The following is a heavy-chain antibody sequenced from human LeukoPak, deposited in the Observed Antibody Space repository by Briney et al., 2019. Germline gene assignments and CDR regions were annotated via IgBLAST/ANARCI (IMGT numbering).Heavy chain of an antibody. CDR3: ARDSSHINYYYYGMDV. CDR2: IKQDGSEK. Sequence: GGSLRLSCAASGFTFSSYWMSWVRQAPGKGLERVANIKQDGSEKYYVDSVKGRFTISRDNAKNSLYLQMNSLRAEDTAVYYCARDSSHINYYYYGMDVWGQGTTVTVSS. V-gene: IGHV3-7*01. CDR1: GFTFSSYW. J-gene: IGHJ6*02. D-gene: IGHD2-21*01.